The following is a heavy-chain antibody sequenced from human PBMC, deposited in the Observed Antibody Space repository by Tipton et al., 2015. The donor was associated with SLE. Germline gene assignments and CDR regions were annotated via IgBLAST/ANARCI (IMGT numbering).Heavy chain of an antibody. CDR1: GDSISSHY. V-gene: IGHV4-59*11. Sequence: LRLSCTVSGDSISSHYWSWIRQSPGRGLEWIAYIYYSGITDYNPSLKSRVTISVDPSKNQFSLILTSVTAADTAVYYRARFAYCGNNCWYYFDYWGQGTLVTVSS. CDR3: ARFAYCGNNCWYYFDY. D-gene: IGHD2-21*01. J-gene: IGHJ4*02. CDR2: IYYSGIT.